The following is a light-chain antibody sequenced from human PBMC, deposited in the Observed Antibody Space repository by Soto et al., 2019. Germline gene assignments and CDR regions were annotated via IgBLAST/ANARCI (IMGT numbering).Light chain of an antibody. V-gene: IGKV1-5*01. J-gene: IGKJ1*01. CDR3: QQYNSYWT. Sequence: DXQMTQSPSTLSASVGDRVTITCRASQSISSWLAWYQQKPGKAPKLLIYDASSLESGVPSRFSGSGSGTEFTPTISSLQPDDFATYYCQQYNSYWTFGQGTRWISN. CDR1: QSISSW. CDR2: DAS.